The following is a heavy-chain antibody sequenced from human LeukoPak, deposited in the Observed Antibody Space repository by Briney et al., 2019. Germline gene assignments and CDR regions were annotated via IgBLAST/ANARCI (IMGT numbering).Heavy chain of an antibody. CDR2: ISGSGGST. CDR1: GFTFSSYA. D-gene: IGHD3-10*01. CDR3: AKVRDYYGSGSYYYLDY. Sequence: PGGSLRLSCAASGFTFSSYAMSWVRQAPGKGLEWVSAISGSGGSTYYADSVKGRFTISRDNSKNTLYLQMNSLRAEDTAVYYCAKVRDYYGSGSYYYLDYWGQGTLVTVSS. V-gene: IGHV3-23*01. J-gene: IGHJ4*02.